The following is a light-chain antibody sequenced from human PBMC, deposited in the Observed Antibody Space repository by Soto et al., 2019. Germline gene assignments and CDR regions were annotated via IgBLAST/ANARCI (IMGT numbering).Light chain of an antibody. CDR1: QSVSSN. J-gene: IGKJ2*01. CDR2: GAS. CDR3: QLYNNWPPYT. V-gene: IGKV3-15*01. Sequence: EIVMTQSPATLSVSPGERATLSCRASQSVSSNLAWYQQKPGQAPRLLIYGASTRATGIPARFSGSRSGTEFTLTISSLQSEDFAVYYCQLYNNWPPYTFGQGTKLEIK.